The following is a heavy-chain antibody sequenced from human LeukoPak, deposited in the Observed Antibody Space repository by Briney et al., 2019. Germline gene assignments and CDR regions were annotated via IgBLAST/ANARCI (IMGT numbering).Heavy chain of an antibody. D-gene: IGHD2-2*01. CDR1: GGSISRYY. V-gene: IGHV4-59*08. J-gene: IGHJ6*03. CDR2: IYYSGTT. CDR3: ARAGLPAADRQRYYMDV. Sequence: SETLPLTCTVSGGSISRYYWIWIRQPPGKGLEGIGYIYYSGTTKYSPSLTSRVTISVDTSKNQFSLQLNSVTAADTAVYFCARAGLPAADRQRYYMDVWGKGTTVTVSS.